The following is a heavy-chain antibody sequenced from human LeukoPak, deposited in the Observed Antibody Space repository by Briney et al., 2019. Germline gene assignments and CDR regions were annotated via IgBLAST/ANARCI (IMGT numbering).Heavy chain of an antibody. CDR3: ARDTKGYTSGPGYYYFYMDV. J-gene: IGHJ6*03. V-gene: IGHV3-21*01. D-gene: IGHD5-18*01. CDR2: ISSSSSYI. Sequence: GESLRLSCAASGFTFSSYSMNWVRQAPGKGLEWVSSISSSSSYIYYADSVKGRFTISRDNAKNSLYLQMNSLRADDTAVYYCARDTKGYTSGPGYYYFYMDVWGDGTTVTVSS. CDR1: GFTFSSYS.